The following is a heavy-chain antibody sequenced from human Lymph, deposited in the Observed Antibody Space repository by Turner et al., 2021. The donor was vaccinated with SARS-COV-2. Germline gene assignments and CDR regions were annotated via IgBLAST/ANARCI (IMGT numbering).Heavy chain of an antibody. CDR3: ARVLPYGDYFDF. CDR2: IYSGGST. J-gene: IGHJ4*02. Sequence: EVQLVESGGGLIQPGGSLRLSCAASGFTVSSNYMSWVRQAPGKGLEWVSRIYSGGSTLYADSVKGRFTISRDNSKNTLYLQMNSLRADDTAVYYCARVLPYGDYFDFWGQGTLVTVSS. V-gene: IGHV3-53*01. D-gene: IGHD4-17*01. CDR1: GFTVSSNY.